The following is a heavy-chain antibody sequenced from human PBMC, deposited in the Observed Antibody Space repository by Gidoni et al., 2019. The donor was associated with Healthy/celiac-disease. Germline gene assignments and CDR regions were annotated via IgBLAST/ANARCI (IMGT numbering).Heavy chain of an antibody. CDR2: ISGSGGST. CDR1: GSTFSSYA. J-gene: IGHJ4*02. D-gene: IGHD3-10*01. Sequence: EVQMLESGEGLVQPGGYMRLSCAASGSTFSSYAMSWVSQAPGKGLEWVSAISGSGGSTYYADSVKGRFTISRDNSKNSLYLQMNSLRAEDTAVYYCAKLPYGSGSYYMDYWGQGTLVTVSS. V-gene: IGHV3-23*01. CDR3: AKLPYGSGSYYMDY.